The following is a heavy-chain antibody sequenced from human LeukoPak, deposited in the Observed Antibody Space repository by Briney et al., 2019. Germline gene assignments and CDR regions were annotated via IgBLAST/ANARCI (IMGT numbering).Heavy chain of an antibody. Sequence: GGSLRLSCAASGFTFSSYSMNWVRQAPGKGLEWVSVIYSGGSTYYADSVKGRFTISRDNSKNTLSLQMNTLRAGDTAVYYCARGYRYSSGWYFFDYWGQGTLVTVSS. CDR3: ARGYRYSSGWYFFDY. D-gene: IGHD6-19*01. J-gene: IGHJ4*02. V-gene: IGHV3-53*01. CDR1: GFTFSSYS. CDR2: IYSGGST.